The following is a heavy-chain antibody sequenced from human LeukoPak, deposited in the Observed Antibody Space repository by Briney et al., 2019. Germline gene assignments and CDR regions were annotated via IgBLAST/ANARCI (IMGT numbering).Heavy chain of an antibody. CDR1: GFIFSSYW. CDR3: ARGDSGSYPGQH. Sequence: PGGSLRLSCAASGFIFSSYWMSWVRQAPGKGLEWVANIKEDGSEKYYVDSVKGRFTISRDNAKNSLYLQMNSLRAEDTAVYYCARGDSGSYPGQHWGQGTLVTVSS. CDR2: IKEDGSEK. V-gene: IGHV3-7*01. D-gene: IGHD1-26*01. J-gene: IGHJ1*01.